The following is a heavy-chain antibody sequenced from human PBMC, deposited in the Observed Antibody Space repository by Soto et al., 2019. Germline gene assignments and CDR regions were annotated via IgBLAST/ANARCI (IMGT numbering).Heavy chain of an antibody. Sequence: PSETLALTCTAPGGSISSYYWSWIRQPPGKGLEWIGYIYNSGTTNYNPSLKSRVTISVDTSKNQFSLKMRSVTAADTAVYYCVLDSGYDYVFDYWGQGTLVTVSS. V-gene: IGHV4-59*12. CDR2: IYNSGTT. CDR1: GGSISSYY. J-gene: IGHJ4*02. CDR3: VLDSGYDYVFDY. D-gene: IGHD5-12*01.